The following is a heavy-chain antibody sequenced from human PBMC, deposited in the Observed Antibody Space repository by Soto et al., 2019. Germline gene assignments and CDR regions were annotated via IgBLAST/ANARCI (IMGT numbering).Heavy chain of an antibody. CDR1: GFSLSPSGVG. J-gene: IGHJ5*02. D-gene: IGHD3-16*01. CDR2: IYWDDDK. CDR3: AHSIRGGAKYNWFDP. Sequence: QITLKESGPTLVKPTQTLTLTCTFSGFSLSPSGVGVGWIRQPPGKALEWLALIYWDDDKRYSPSLKSRLTITKDAANNQVVLTRTNMDPVDTATYDGAHSIRGGAKYNWFDPWGQGTLVTVSS. V-gene: IGHV2-5*02.